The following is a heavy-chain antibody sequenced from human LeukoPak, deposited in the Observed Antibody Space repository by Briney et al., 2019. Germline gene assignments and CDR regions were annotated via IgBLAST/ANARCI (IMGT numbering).Heavy chain of an antibody. CDR2: INHSGST. CDR1: GGSFSGYY. V-gene: IGHV4-34*01. Sequence: SETLSLTCAVYGGSFSGYYWSWIRQPPGKGLEWIGEINHSGSTNYNPSLKSRVTISVDTSKNQFSLKLSSVTAADTAVYYCARGTTRGYRVYYFEYWGQGTLVTVSS. D-gene: IGHD5-18*01. CDR3: ARGTTRGYRVYYFEY. J-gene: IGHJ4*02.